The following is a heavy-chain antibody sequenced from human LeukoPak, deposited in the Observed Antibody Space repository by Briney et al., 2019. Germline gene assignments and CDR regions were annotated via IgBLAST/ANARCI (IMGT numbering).Heavy chain of an antibody. Sequence: SETLSLTCTVSGGSISSSSYYWGWISQPPGKGLEWIGSSYYSGSTYYNPSLKSRVTISVDTSKNQFSLKLSSVTAADTAVYYCARHVGGTMIVGPTDYWGQGTLVTVSS. CDR3: ARHVGGTMIVGPTDY. CDR1: GGSISSSSYY. D-gene: IGHD3-22*01. J-gene: IGHJ4*02. V-gene: IGHV4-39*01. CDR2: SYYSGST.